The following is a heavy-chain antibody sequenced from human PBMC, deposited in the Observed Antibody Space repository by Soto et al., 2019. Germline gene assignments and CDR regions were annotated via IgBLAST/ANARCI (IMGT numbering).Heavy chain of an antibody. CDR3: ARDPQAWFGKFYNYYYYYGMDV. CDR1: GYTFTSYG. J-gene: IGHJ6*02. V-gene: IGHV1-18*01. CDR2: ISAYNGNT. D-gene: IGHD3-10*01. Sequence: ASVKVSCKASGYTFTSYGISCVRQAPGQGLEWMGWISAYNGNTNYAQKLQGRVTMTTDTSTSTAYMELRSLRSDDTAVYYCARDPQAWFGKFYNYYYYYGMDVWGQGTTVTVSS.